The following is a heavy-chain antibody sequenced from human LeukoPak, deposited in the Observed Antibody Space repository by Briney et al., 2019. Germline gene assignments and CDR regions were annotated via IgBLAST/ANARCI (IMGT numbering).Heavy chain of an antibody. CDR3: ARVSLDTATYYYYGMDV. CDR2: INWNGGST. Sequence: PGGSLRLSCAASGFTFDDYGMSWVRQAPGKGLEWVSGINWNGGSTGYADSVKGRFTISRDNAKNSLYLQMNSLRAEDTALYHCARVSLDTATYYYYGMDVCGQGTTVTVSS. J-gene: IGHJ6*02. V-gene: IGHV3-20*01. CDR1: GFTFDDYG. D-gene: IGHD5-18*01.